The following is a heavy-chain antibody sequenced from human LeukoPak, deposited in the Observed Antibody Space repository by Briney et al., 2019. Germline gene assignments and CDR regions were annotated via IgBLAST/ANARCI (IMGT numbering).Heavy chain of an antibody. J-gene: IGHJ4*02. CDR1: GGTFSSYA. CDR2: IIPIFGTA. Sequence: SVKVSCKASGGTFSSYAISWVRQAPGQGLEWMGGIIPIFGTANYAQKFQGRVTITADKSTSTAYMELSSLRSEDTAVYYCARDRAPLGYCTNGVCLYYWGQGTLVTVSS. V-gene: IGHV1-69*06. CDR3: ARDRAPLGYCTNGVCLYY. D-gene: IGHD2-8*01.